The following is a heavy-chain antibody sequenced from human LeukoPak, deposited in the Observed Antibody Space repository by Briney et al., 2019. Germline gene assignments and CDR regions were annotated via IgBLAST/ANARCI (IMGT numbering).Heavy chain of an antibody. CDR3: ASSGYYPYYGMDV. J-gene: IGHJ6*02. Sequence: SETPSLTCAVYGGTFSGYYWSWIRQPPGKRLEWVGESNDSGGTNYNPSLKSRTTISLDTSKNQFSLELASVTAADTAVYYCASSGYYPYYGMDVWGQGTTVTVSS. CDR1: GGTFSGYY. CDR2: SNDSGGT. D-gene: IGHD3-22*01. V-gene: IGHV4-34*10.